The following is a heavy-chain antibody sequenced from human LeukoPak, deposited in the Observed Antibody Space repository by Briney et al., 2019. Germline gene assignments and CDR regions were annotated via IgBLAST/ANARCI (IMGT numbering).Heavy chain of an antibody. D-gene: IGHD4-17*01. CDR1: GGSVSSGSYY. CDR2: IYYSGST. CDR3: ARGAVTSSYYYGMDV. Sequence: SETLSLTCTVSGGSVSSGSYYWSWIRQPPGKGLEWIGYIYYSGSTNYNPSLKSRVTISVDTSKNQFSLKLSSVTAADTAVYYCARGAVTSSYYYGMDVWGQGTTVTVSS. J-gene: IGHJ6*02. V-gene: IGHV4-61*01.